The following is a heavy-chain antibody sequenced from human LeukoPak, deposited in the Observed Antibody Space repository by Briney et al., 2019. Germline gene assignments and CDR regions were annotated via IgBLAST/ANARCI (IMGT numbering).Heavy chain of an antibody. CDR1: GYTFTGYY. V-gene: IGHV1-2*02. J-gene: IGHJ4*02. CDR3: ARWGYGLQYLPYDY. D-gene: IGHD4-11*01. CDR2: INPNSGGT. Sequence: GAPVKVSCKASGYTFTGYYMHWVRQAPGQGLEWMGWINPNSGGTNYAQKFQGRVTMTRDTSISTAYMELSRLRSDDTAVYYCARWGYGLQYLPYDYWGQGTLVTVSS.